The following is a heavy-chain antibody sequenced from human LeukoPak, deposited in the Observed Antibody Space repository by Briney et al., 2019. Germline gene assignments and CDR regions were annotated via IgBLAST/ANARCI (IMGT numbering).Heavy chain of an antibody. CDR3: ARFGELLPNVAFDI. J-gene: IGHJ3*02. CDR1: GFTFSSYS. V-gene: IGHV3-21*01. Sequence: PGGSLRLSCAASGFTFSSYSMNWVRQAPGKGLEWVSSISSSSSYIYYADSVKGRLTISRDNAKNSLYLQMNSLRAEDTAVYYCARFGELLPNVAFDIWGQGTMVTVSS. CDR2: ISSSSSYI. D-gene: IGHD1-26*01.